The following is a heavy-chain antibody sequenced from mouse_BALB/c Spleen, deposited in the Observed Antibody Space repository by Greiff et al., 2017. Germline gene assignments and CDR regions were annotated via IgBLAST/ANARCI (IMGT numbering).Heavy chain of an antibody. CDR1: GYSITSDYA. D-gene: IGHD2-3*01. CDR3: ASYDGYYWFAY. V-gene: IGHV3-2*02. J-gene: IGHJ3*01. CDR2: ISYSGST. Sequence: VQLQQSGPGLVKPSQSLSLTCTVTGYSITSDYAWNWIRQFPGNKLEWMGYISYSGSTSYNPSLKSRISITRDTSKNQFFLQLNSVTTEDTATYYCASYDGYYWFAYWGQGTLVTVSA.